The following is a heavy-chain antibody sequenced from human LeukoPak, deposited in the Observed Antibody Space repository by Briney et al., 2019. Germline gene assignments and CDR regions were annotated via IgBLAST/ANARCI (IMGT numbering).Heavy chain of an antibody. Sequence: GGSLRLSCAASGFTFSSYWMSWVRQAPGKGLEWVANIKQDGSEKYYVDSVKGRFTISRDNAKNSLYLQMNSLRAEDTAVYYCARDAPGGSCYGGWFDPWGQGTLVTVSS. CDR3: ARDAPGGSCYGGWFDP. D-gene: IGHD2-15*01. CDR1: GFTFSSYW. CDR2: IKQDGSEK. J-gene: IGHJ5*02. V-gene: IGHV3-7*01.